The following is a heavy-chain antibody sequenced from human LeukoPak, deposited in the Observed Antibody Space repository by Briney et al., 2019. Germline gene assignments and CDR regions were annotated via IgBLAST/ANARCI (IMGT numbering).Heavy chain of an antibody. CDR1: GVSISYYH. J-gene: IGHJ2*01. V-gene: IGHV4-59*01. Sequence: ESSETLSLTCTDSGVSISYYHWSWIPQPPGKGLEWIGHIYYSGSTNHNPSLKSRVTISLDTSKNQFSQMLSSVTAADTAVYYCANRRGDWYFDLWGRGTLVTVSS. CDR2: IYYSGST. D-gene: IGHD3-10*01. CDR3: ANRRGDWYFDL.